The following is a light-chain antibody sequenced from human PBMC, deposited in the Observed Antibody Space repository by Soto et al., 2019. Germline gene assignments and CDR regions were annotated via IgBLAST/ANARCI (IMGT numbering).Light chain of an antibody. CDR3: QQYNSYPFT. Sequence: DIQMTQSPSSLSASVGDRVTITCRASQGIRKYLAWFQQKPGKAPKSLIYDASSLHTGVPSKFSGSGSGTDFTLIISSLQPEDFATYYCQQYNSYPFTFGPGTKVDVK. CDR2: DAS. J-gene: IGKJ3*01. CDR1: QGIRKY. V-gene: IGKV1-16*02.